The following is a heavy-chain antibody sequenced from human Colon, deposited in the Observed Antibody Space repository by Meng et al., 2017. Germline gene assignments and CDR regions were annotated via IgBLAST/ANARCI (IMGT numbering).Heavy chain of an antibody. CDR1: GASVSDTNYA. CDR2: GST. J-gene: IGHJ4*02. CDR3: ARDNWGSLDY. Sequence: VHLKDSGPGLVRPSETLSLTCTVSGASVSDTNYAWSWIRQPPGKGLEWIGYGSTNHNPSLKSRVTISVDTSKNQFSLTLNSVTAADTAVYYCARDNWGSLDYWGQGTLVTVSS. D-gene: IGHD7-27*01. V-gene: IGHV4-61*01.